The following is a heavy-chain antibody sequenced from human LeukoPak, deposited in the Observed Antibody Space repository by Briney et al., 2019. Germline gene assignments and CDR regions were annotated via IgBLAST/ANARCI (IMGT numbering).Heavy chain of an antibody. CDR2: IYYSGST. J-gene: IGHJ4*02. CDR3: ARAVVVPAAILFDY. D-gene: IGHD2-2*01. Sequence: PSETLSLTCTVSGGSISSGDYYWSWIRQPPGKRLEWIGYIYYSGSTYYNPSLKSRVTISVETSKTQFSLKLRSVTAADTAVYYCARAVVVPAAILFDYWGQGTLVTVSS. CDR1: GGSISSGDYY. V-gene: IGHV4-30-4*01.